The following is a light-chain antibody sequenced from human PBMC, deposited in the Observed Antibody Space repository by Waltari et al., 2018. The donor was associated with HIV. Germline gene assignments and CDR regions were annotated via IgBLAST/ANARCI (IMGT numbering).Light chain of an antibody. V-gene: IGLV2-14*01. Sequence: QSALTQPASVSGSPGQSITISCTGTTSDIGNYNYVSWYQHHPGRAPKLIICEVINRPSGVSNRFSGSKSRNTASLTVAGLHAEDEGDYYCSSYSSSTSPYVFGTGTKVTVV. CDR3: SSYSSSTSPYV. CDR1: TSDIGNYNY. CDR2: EVI. J-gene: IGLJ1*01.